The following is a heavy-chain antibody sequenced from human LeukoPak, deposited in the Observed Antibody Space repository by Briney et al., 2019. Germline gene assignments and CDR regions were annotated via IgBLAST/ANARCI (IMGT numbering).Heavy chain of an antibody. CDR1: AGSISSYY. Sequence: SETLSLTCTLSAGSISSYYWSWIRQPPGKGLEWIGYIYYSGSTHYKPPHKSRVTISVDTSKNQFSLKLSSVTAADTAVYYCARVRGHLTYYYGMDVWGQGTTVTVS. J-gene: IGHJ6*02. V-gene: IGHV4-59*01. CDR3: ARVRGHLTYYYGMDV. CDR2: IYYSGST.